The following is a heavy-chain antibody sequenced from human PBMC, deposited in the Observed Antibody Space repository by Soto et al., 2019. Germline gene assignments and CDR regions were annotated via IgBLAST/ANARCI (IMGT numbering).Heavy chain of an antibody. CDR1: GFTFSSYG. CDR3: ARERGQIDY. Sequence: QVQLVESGGGVVQPGRSLRLSCAASGFTFSSYGMQWVRQAPGKGLEWVAVIWHDGSNQYYADSVKGRFTISRDNSNNPLYLQLNSLRAEDTAVYYCARERGQIDYWGQGTLVTVSS. J-gene: IGHJ4*02. CDR2: IWHDGSNQ. V-gene: IGHV3-33*01.